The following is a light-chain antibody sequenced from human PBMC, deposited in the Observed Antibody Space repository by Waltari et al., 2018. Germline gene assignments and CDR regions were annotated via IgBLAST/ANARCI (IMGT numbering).Light chain of an antibody. CDR3: CSYAGSSTYV. Sequence: QSALTQPASVSGSPGPPITIPCTGTSSDVGSYNLVPWYQQHPGKAPKHMIYEGSKRPSGVSNRFSGSKSGNTASLTISGLQAEDEADYYCCSYAGSSTYVFGTGTKVTVL. CDR2: EGS. CDR1: SSDVGSYNL. V-gene: IGLV2-23*01. J-gene: IGLJ1*01.